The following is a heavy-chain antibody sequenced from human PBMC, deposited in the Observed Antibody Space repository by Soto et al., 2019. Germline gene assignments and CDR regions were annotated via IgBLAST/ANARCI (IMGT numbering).Heavy chain of an antibody. J-gene: IGHJ3*02. CDR2: INPATGAA. CDR1: GYPVTAYY. V-gene: IGHV1-2*02. D-gene: IGHD3-3*01. CDR3: ARGGGVGVAGSAAFDM. Sequence: QLHLVQSGAVVKKPGASVTVSCSASGYPVTAYYMHWVRQAPGRGLEWMGGINPATGAAKYTQTFQGRVTMTRETSTSTVFKEMSGLTSWDPAVFYWARGGGVGVAGSAAFDMWGQGTLVTVSS.